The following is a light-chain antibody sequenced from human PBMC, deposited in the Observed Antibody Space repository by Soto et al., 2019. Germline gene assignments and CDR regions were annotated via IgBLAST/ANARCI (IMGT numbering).Light chain of an antibody. V-gene: IGLV2-11*01. CDR1: SSDVGGYNY. CDR2: DVS. CDR3: CSYAGSVV. Sequence: QSVLTQPRSVSGSPGQSVTISCTGTSSDVGGYNYVSWYQQHPGKAPKLMIYDVSKRPSGVPDRVSGSKSGNTASLTSSGLQAEDEADYYCCSYAGSVVFGGGTKVTVL. J-gene: IGLJ2*01.